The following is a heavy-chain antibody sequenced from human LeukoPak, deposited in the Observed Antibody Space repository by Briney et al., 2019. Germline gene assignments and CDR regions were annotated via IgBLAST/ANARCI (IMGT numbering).Heavy chain of an antibody. V-gene: IGHV3-23*01. CDR3: AKAGYCSGGSCTNWFDP. CDR1: GFTFSSYA. D-gene: IGHD2-15*01. Sequence: GGPLRLSCAPSGFTFSSYAMSWVRQAPGKGPEWVSAISGSGGSTSYADSVKGRFTISRDNSKNTLYLQMNSLRAEDTAVYYCAKAGYCSGGSCTNWFDPWGQGTLVTVSS. J-gene: IGHJ5*02. CDR2: ISGSGGST.